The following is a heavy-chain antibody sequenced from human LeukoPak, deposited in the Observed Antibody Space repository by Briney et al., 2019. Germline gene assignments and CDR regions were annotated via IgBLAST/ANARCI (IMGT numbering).Heavy chain of an antibody. Sequence: SETLSLTCTVSGGSISCSSYYWGWIRQPPGKGLEWIGSIYYSGSTYYNPSLKSRVTISVDTSKNQFSLKLSPVTAADTAVYYCAKNPSFRGYSYPNWFDPWGQGTLVTVSS. D-gene: IGHD5-18*01. CDR2: IYYSGST. V-gene: IGHV4-39*07. CDR1: GGSISCSSYY. CDR3: AKNPSFRGYSYPNWFDP. J-gene: IGHJ5*02.